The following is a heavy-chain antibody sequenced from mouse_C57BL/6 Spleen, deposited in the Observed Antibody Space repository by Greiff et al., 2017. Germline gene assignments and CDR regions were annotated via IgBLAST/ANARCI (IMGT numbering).Heavy chain of an antibody. V-gene: IGHV5-6*02. J-gene: IGHJ4*01. CDR1: GFTFSSYG. CDR2: ISSGGSYT. CDR3: ARERGSSMDY. Sequence: DVMLVESGGDLVKPGGSLKLSCAASGFTFSSYGMSWVRQTPDKRLEWVATISSGGSYTYYPDSVKGRFTISRDNAKNTLYLQMSSLKSEDTAMYYCARERGSSMDYWGQGTSVTVSS.